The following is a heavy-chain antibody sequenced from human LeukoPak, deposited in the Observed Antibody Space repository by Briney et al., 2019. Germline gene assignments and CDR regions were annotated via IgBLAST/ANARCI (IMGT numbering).Heavy chain of an antibody. CDR2: ISWNSGSI. CDR3: AKSPCGGDCYSLDY. Sequence: GRSLRLSCAASGFTFDDYAMHWVRQAPGKGPEWVSGISWNSGSIGYADSVKGRFTISRDNAKNSLYLQMNSLRAEDMALYYCAKSPCGGDCYSLDYWGQGTLVTVSS. V-gene: IGHV3-9*03. J-gene: IGHJ4*02. D-gene: IGHD2-21*02. CDR1: GFTFDDYA.